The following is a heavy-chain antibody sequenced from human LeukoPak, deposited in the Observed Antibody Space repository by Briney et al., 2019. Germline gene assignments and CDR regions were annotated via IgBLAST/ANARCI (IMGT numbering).Heavy chain of an antibody. V-gene: IGHV3-11*04. CDR3: ARDLSGIAGYTYGRGIDY. D-gene: IGHD5-18*01. J-gene: IGHJ4*02. CDR2: ISSSGSTI. CDR1: GFTFSDYY. Sequence: GGSLRLSCAASGFTFSDYYMSWIRQAPGKGLEWVSYISSSGSTIYYADSVRGRFTISRDNAKNSLYLQMNSLRAEDTAVYYCARDLSGIAGYTYGRGIDYWGQGTLVTVSS.